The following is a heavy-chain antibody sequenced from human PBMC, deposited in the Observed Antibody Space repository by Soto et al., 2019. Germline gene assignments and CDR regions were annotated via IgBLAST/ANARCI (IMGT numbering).Heavy chain of an antibody. CDR3: ARGAAMDTAMVDAFDI. J-gene: IGHJ3*02. CDR1: GYSFTSYW. CDR2: IYPGDSDT. D-gene: IGHD5-18*01. Sequence: GESLKISCKGSGYSFTSYWIGWVRQMPGKGLEWMGIIYPGDSDTRYSPSFQGQVTISADKSISTAYLQWSSLKASDTAMYYCARGAAMDTAMVDAFDIWGQGTMVTVSS. V-gene: IGHV5-51*01.